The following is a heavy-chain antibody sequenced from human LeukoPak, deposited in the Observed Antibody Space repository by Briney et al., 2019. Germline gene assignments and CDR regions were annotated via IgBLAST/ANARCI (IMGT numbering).Heavy chain of an antibody. J-gene: IGHJ4*02. D-gene: IGHD5-18*01. CDR3: ASGYSYGYFDY. Sequence: SETLSLTCTVSGGSISSYYWSWIRQPPGKGLEWIGYIYYSGSTNYNPSLKSRVTISVDASKNQFSLKLSSVTAADTAVYYCASGYSYGYFDYWGQGTLVTVSS. CDR1: GGSISSYY. CDR2: IYYSGST. V-gene: IGHV4-59*08.